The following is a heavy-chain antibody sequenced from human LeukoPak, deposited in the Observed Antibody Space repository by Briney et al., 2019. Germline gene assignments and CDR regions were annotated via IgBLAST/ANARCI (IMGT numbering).Heavy chain of an antibody. V-gene: IGHV3-48*03. J-gene: IGHJ4*02. CDR3: ARGPYSSNWYVDY. D-gene: IGHD6-13*01. Sequence: GGSLRLSCAASGFTFSSYEMNWVRQAPGKGLEWVSYISSSGTTIYYADSVNGRFTISRDNAKNALNLQMNSLRAEDTAVYYCARGPYSSNWYVDYWGQGTLVTVAS. CDR1: GFTFSSYE. CDR2: ISSSGTTI.